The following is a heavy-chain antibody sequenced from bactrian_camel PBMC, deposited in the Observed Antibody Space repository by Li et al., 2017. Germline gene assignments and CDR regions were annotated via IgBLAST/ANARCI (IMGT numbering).Heavy chain of an antibody. CDR2: ISPDSRTA. J-gene: IGHJ4*01. CDR1: GFTFSSYW. CDR3: VKMTGGSEIGNC. V-gene: IGHV3S1*01. Sequence: HVQLVESGGGLVQPGGSLRLSCAASGFTFSSYWIHWVRQAPGKGLEWVSNISPDSRTANYANYANSVKGRFTISRDNAKNTVYLQMNSLKPEDTAVYYCVKMTGGSEIGNCWGQGTQVTVS. D-gene: IGHD6*01.